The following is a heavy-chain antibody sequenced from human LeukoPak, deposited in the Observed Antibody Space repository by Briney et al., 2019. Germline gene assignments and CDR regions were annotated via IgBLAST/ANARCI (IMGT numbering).Heavy chain of an antibody. CDR3: ARLRLGVDAFDI. D-gene: IGHD3-16*01. CDR2: IYHSGST. J-gene: IGHJ3*02. Sequence: SETLSLTCAVSGYSISSGYYWGWIRQPPGKGLEWIGSIYHSGSTYYNPSLKSRVTISVDTSKNQFSLKLSSVTAADTAVYYCARLRLGVDAFDIWGQGTMVTVSS. CDR1: GYSISSGYY. V-gene: IGHV4-38-2*01.